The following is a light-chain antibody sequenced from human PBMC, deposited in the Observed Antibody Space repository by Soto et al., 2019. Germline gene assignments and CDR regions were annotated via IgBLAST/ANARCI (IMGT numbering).Light chain of an antibody. CDR3: QTWATGIRV. V-gene: IGLV4-69*01. CDR2: LNSDGSH. CDR1: SGHSNYA. J-gene: IGLJ3*02. Sequence: QLVLTQSPSASASLGASVKLTCTLSSGHSNYAIAWHQQQPEKGPRYSMNLNSDGSHTKGDGIPDRFSGSSSGAERYLTISSLQSEDEADYYCQTWATGIRVFGGGTKLTVL.